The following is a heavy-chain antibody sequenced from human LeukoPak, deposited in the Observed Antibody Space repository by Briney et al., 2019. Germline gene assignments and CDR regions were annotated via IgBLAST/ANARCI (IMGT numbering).Heavy chain of an antibody. CDR2: ISACNGNT. CDR1: GYTFTSYG. D-gene: IGHD3-22*01. J-gene: IGHJ5*02. CDR3: ARDSYYYDSSGYYPNWFDP. V-gene: IGHV1-18*01. Sequence: ASVKVSCKASGYTFTSYGISWVRQAPGQGLEWMGWISACNGNTNYAQKLQGRVTMTTDTSTSTAYMELRSLRSDDTAVYYCARDSYYYDSSGYYPNWFDPWGQGTLVTVSS.